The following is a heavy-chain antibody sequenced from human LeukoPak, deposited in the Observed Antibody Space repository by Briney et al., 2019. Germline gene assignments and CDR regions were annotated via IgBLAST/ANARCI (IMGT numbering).Heavy chain of an antibody. V-gene: IGHV3-7*01. Sequence: GRSLRLSCAASGFTFSSYWMSWVRQAPGKGLEWVANIKQDGSEKYYVDSVKGRFTISRDNAKNSLYLQMNSLRAEDTAVYYCAGPIAVAAGWFDPWGQGTLVTVSS. D-gene: IGHD6-19*01. CDR1: GFTFSSYW. J-gene: IGHJ5*02. CDR3: AGPIAVAAGWFDP. CDR2: IKQDGSEK.